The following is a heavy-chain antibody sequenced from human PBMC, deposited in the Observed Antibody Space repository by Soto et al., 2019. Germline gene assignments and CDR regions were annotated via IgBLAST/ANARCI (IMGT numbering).Heavy chain of an antibody. J-gene: IGHJ6*04. CDR2: IYYSGST. V-gene: IGHV4-59*01. Sequence: SETLSLTCSFSGGSISSYYWSLIRQPPGKGLEWIGYIYYSGSTNYNPSLKSRVTISVDTSKNQFSLKLSSVTAADPAVYYCAKSTYCSSTTCYSQNHYGMDVGGKGTTVPVSS. CDR1: GGSISSYY. D-gene: IGHD2-2*01. CDR3: AKSTYCSSTTCYSQNHYGMDV.